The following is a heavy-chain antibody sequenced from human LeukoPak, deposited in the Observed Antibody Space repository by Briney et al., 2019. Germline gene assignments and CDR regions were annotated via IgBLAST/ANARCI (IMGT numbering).Heavy chain of an antibody. CDR1: GGSISSYY. V-gene: IGHV4-59*01. Sequence: SETLSLTCAVSGGSISSYYWSWIRQPREKGLEWIGYIYYSGNTNYNPSLKSRVTISVDTSKNRVSLKLSSVTAADTAVYYCARALYAIPFDYWGQGTLVTVSS. CDR3: ARALYAIPFDY. J-gene: IGHJ4*02. CDR2: IYYSGNT. D-gene: IGHD2-8*01.